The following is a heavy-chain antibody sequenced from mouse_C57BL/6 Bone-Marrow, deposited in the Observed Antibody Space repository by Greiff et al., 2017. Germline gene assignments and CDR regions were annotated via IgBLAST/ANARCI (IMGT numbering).Heavy chain of an antibody. CDR3: TRGYGLAMDY. CDR1: GYTFTNYW. Sequence: QVQLQQSGAELVRPGTSVKMSCKASGYTFTNYWIGWAKQRPGHGLEWLGDIYPGGGYTNYNEKFKGKATLTADKSASTAYMHFSSLTSEDSAIYYCTRGYGLAMDYWGQGTSVTVSS. CDR2: IYPGGGYT. J-gene: IGHJ4*01. V-gene: IGHV1-63*01. D-gene: IGHD2-2*01.